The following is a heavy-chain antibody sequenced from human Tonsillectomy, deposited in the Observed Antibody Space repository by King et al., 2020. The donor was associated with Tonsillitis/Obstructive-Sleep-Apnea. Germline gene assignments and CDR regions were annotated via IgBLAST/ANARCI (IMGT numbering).Heavy chain of an antibody. D-gene: IGHD2-2*02. Sequence: VQLVESGGGLVQPGRSLRLSCTASGFTFGDYAMSWVRQAPGKGLEWVGFIRSKAYGGTTEYAASVKGRFTISRDDSKTIAYLQMNSLKTEDTAVYYCTISYRSSTSCYTFSFDYWGQGTLVTVSS. CDR2: IRSKAYGGTT. CDR1: GFTFGDYA. CDR3: TISYRSSTSCYTFSFDY. J-gene: IGHJ4*02. V-gene: IGHV3-49*04.